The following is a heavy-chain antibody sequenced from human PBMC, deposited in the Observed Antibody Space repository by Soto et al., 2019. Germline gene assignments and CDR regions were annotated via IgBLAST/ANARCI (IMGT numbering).Heavy chain of an antibody. CDR1: GYTYTTRG. V-gene: IGHV1-18*01. CDR2: INSYNGNT. J-gene: IGHJ4*02. CDR3: TRDASPNDY. Sequence: RASVKVSCKASGYTYTTRGISWVRQATGQGLEWMGWINSYNGNTKYGQKFQGRLTMTTDTSTSTSYMELRSPRSDDTAVYYCTRDASPNDYWGQGTLFAVSS.